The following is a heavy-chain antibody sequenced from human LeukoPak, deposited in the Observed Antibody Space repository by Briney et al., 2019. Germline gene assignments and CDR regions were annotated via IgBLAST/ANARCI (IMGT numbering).Heavy chain of an antibody. CDR3: ARDYSGYFDY. CDR2: TRNKANSYTT. D-gene: IGHD1-26*01. J-gene: IGHJ4*02. Sequence: SGGSLRLSCAASGFTFSDHYMDRVRQAPGKGLEWVGRTRNKANSYTTEYAASVKGRFTISRDDSKNSLYLQMNSLKTEDTAVYYCARDYSGYFDYWGQGTLVTVSS. CDR1: GFTFSDHY. V-gene: IGHV3-72*01.